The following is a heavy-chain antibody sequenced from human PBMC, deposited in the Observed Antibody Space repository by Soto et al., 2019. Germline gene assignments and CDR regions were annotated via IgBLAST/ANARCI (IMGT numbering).Heavy chain of an antibody. Sequence: QVQLVQSGAEVKKPGSSVKVSCTASGGTFSSYAISWVRQAPGQGLEWMGGIIPIFGTANYAQKFQGRVTITADESTSTAYVELSSLRSEDTAVYYCASGVATIRPAAFDIWGQGTMVTVSS. CDR3: ASGVATIRPAAFDI. D-gene: IGHD5-12*01. CDR1: GGTFSSYA. J-gene: IGHJ3*02. CDR2: IIPIFGTA. V-gene: IGHV1-69*01.